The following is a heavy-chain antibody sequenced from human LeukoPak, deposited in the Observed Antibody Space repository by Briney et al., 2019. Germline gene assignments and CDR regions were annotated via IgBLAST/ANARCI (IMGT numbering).Heavy chain of an antibody. V-gene: IGHV4-59*01. Sequence: SETLSLTCTVSGGSISSYYWSWIRQPPGKGLEWIGYIYYSGSTNYNPSLKSRVTISVDTSKNQFSLKLSSVTAADTAVYYCAGSSGYYYASAFGIWGQGTMVTVSS. CDR1: GGSISSYY. D-gene: IGHD3-22*01. CDR2: IYYSGST. J-gene: IGHJ3*02. CDR3: AGSSGYYYASAFGI.